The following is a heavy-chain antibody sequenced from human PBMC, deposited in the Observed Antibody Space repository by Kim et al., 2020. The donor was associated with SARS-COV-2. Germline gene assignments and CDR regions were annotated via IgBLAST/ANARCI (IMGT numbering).Heavy chain of an antibody. CDR3: ARDRSVSGDYYFGLDV. D-gene: IGHD2-8*01. J-gene: IGHJ6*02. CDR2: TYSGGTT. V-gene: IGHV3-53*01. Sequence: GGSLRLSCAASGFTIRANYMTWVRQPPGKGLEWVSVTYSGGTTYYADSVEGRFTISRDNSKNTLYLQMNSLRAEDTAVYYCARDRSVSGDYYFGLDVWGQGTTVTVSS. CDR1: GFTIRANY.